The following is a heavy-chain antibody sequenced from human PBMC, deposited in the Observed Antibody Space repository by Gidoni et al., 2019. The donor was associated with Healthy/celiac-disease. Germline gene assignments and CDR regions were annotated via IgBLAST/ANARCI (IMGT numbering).Heavy chain of an antibody. J-gene: IGHJ4*02. V-gene: IGHV1-69*01. CDR3: ARGAGYNWNYDLDY. CDR1: GGTFSSYA. D-gene: IGHD1-7*01. CDR2: IIPIFGTA. Sequence: QVQLVQSGAEVKKPGSSVTVSCKASGGTFSSYAISWVRQAPGQGLEWMGGIIPIFGTANYAQKFQGRVTITADESTSTAYMELSSLRSEDTAVYYCARGAGYNWNYDLDYWGQGTLVTVSS.